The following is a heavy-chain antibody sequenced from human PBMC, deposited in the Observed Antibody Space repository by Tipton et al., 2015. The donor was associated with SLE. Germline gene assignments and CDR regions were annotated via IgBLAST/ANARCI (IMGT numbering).Heavy chain of an antibody. CDR3: AREQWLVLWGYFDY. D-gene: IGHD6-19*01. CDR2: IYTSEST. V-gene: IGHV4-61*09. Sequence: TLSLTCTVSGDSINSGTYYWSWIRQPAGKGLEWIGNIYTSESTNYNPSLKSRVTISVDTSKNQFSLKLTSVTAADTAVYYCAREQWLVLWGYFDYWVQGSLVTVSS. J-gene: IGHJ4*02. CDR1: GDSINSGTYY.